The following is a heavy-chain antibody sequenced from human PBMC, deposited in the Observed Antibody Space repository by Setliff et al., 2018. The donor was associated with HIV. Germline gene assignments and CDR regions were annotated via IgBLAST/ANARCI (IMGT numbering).Heavy chain of an antibody. CDR2: INHSGST. D-gene: IGHD6-13*01. Sequence: LSLTCAVYGGSFSGYYWSWIRQPPGKGLEWIGEINHSGSTNYNPSLKSRVTISVDTSKNQFSLKLSSVTAADTAVYYCARAARYSSSWYKRGYYFDYWGQGTLVTV. J-gene: IGHJ4*02. V-gene: IGHV4-34*01. CDR3: ARAARYSSSWYKRGYYFDY. CDR1: GGSFSGYY.